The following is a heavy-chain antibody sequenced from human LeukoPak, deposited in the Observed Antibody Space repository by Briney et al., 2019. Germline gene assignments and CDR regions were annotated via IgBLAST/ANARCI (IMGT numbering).Heavy chain of an antibody. Sequence: ASVKVSCKASGYTFTGYYMHWVRQAPGQGLERMGWINPNSGGTNYAQKFQGRVTMTRDTSISTAYMELSRLRSDDTAVYYCARDRGITMIVVAFDYWGQGTLVTVSS. CDR2: INPNSGGT. J-gene: IGHJ4*02. V-gene: IGHV1-2*02. CDR3: ARDRGITMIVVAFDY. D-gene: IGHD3-22*01. CDR1: GYTFTGYY.